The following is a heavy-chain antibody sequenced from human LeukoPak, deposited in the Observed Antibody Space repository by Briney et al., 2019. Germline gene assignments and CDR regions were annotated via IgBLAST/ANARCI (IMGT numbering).Heavy chain of an antibody. D-gene: IGHD5-12*01. CDR3: AKGIVATIDY. CDR1: GFTFSSYG. Sequence: GGSLRLSYAASGFTFSSYGMHWVRQAPGKGLEWVAFIRYDGSNKYYADSVKGRFTISRDNSKNTLYLQMNSLRAEDTAVYYCAKGIVATIDYWGQGTLVTVSS. J-gene: IGHJ4*02. CDR2: IRYDGSNK. V-gene: IGHV3-30*02.